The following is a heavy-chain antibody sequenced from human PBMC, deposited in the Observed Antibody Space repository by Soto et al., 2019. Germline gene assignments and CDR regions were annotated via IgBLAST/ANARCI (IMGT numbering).Heavy chain of an antibody. Sequence: PSETLSLTCTVSGGSISSGDYYWSWIRQPPGKGLEWIGYIYYSGSTYYNPSLKSRVTISVDTSKNQFSLKLSSVTAADTAVYYCARGILGYCSGGSCYSGDFDYWGQGTLVTVSS. J-gene: IGHJ4*02. CDR3: ARGILGYCSGGSCYSGDFDY. D-gene: IGHD2-15*01. CDR1: GGSISSGDYY. CDR2: IYYSGST. V-gene: IGHV4-30-4*01.